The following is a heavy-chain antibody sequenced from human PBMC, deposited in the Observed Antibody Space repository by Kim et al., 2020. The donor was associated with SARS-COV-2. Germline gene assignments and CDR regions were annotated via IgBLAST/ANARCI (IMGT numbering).Heavy chain of an antibody. D-gene: IGHD5-18*01. CDR1: GGSISSSSYY. Sequence: SETLSLTCTVSGGSISSSSYYWGWIRQPPGKGLEWIGSIYYSGSTYYNPSLKSRVTISVDTSKNQFSLKLSSVTAADTVVYYCARHFVWPADTAMVVVYYYYYGMDVWGQGTTVTVSS. V-gene: IGHV4-39*01. J-gene: IGHJ6*02. CDR2: IYYSGST. CDR3: ARHFVWPADTAMVVVYYYYYGMDV.